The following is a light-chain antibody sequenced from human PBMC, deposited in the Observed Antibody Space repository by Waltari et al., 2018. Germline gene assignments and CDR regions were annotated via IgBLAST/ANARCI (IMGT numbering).Light chain of an antibody. Sequence: QSALTQPASVSGSPGPSITISCTVTSSDVGGYNYVSWYQQHPGKAPKLMIYAVIKRPSGVSNRCSGSKSGNTASLTISGLQAEDEADYYCSSYTSSSTLVFGGGTKLTVL. CDR3: SSYTSSSTLV. CDR1: SSDVGGYNY. J-gene: IGLJ2*01. CDR2: AVI. V-gene: IGLV2-14*01.